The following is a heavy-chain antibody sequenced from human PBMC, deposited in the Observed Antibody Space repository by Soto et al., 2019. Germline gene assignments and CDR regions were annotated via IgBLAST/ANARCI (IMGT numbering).Heavy chain of an antibody. CDR2: ISYDGSNK. V-gene: IGHV3-30-3*01. J-gene: IGHJ6*02. Sequence: GGSLRLSCAASGFTFSSYAMHWVRQAPGKGLEWVAVISYDGSNKYYADSVKGRFTISRDNSKNTLYLQMNSLRAEDTAVYYCARGLISYCSGGGCYSGGMDVWGQGTTVTVSS. D-gene: IGHD2-15*01. CDR1: GFTFSSYA. CDR3: ARGLISYCSGGGCYSGGMDV.